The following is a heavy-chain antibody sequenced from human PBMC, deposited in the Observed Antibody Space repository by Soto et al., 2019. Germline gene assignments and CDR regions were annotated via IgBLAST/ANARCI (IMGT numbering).Heavy chain of an antibody. Sequence: EVQLLESGGGLVQPGGSLRLSCAASGFTFSNYAMSWVRQAPGKGLEWVSAITGNGVYTYHADSVKGRLTISRDNSKNTLFLQMDRLRADDTAVYYCAKGSASGYPYYFDFWGQGTLVTVSS. D-gene: IGHD6-25*01. CDR1: GFTFSNYA. CDR3: AKGSASGYPYYFDF. V-gene: IGHV3-23*01. CDR2: ITGNGVYT. J-gene: IGHJ4*02.